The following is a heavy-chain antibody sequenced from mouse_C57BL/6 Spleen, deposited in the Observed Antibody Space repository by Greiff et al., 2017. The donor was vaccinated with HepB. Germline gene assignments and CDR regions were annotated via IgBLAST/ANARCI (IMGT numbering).Heavy chain of an antibody. CDR3: ARSYGPWFAY. J-gene: IGHJ3*01. CDR2: IDPSDSYT. CDR1: GYTFTSYW. V-gene: IGHV1-69*01. Sequence: QVQLQQPGAELVMPGASVKLSCKASGYTFTSYWMHWVKQRPGQGLEWIGEIDPSDSYTNYNQKFKGKSTLTVDKSSSTAYMQLSSLTSEDSAVYYCARSYGPWFAYGGQGTLVTVSA. D-gene: IGHD1-1*02.